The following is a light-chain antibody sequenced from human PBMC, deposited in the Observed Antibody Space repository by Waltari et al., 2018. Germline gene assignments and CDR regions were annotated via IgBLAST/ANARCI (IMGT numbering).Light chain of an antibody. CDR2: DVS. CDR3: TSYTSSHSLV. V-gene: IGLV2-14*03. J-gene: IGLJ1*01. CDR1: SRDVGNYNW. Sequence: QSALTQPASVSGSPGQSITISCTGTSRDVGNYNWLSWYQQHPGKAPQVLIFDVSYRPSGVSNRFSGSKSGNTASLTISGLQAEDEADYYCTSYTSSHSLVFGTGTKVTVL.